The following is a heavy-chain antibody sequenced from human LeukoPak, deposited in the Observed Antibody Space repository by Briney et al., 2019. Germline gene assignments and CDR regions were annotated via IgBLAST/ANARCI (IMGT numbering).Heavy chain of an antibody. Sequence: PGGSLRLSCAASGFTFSSNWMTWVRQAPGKGLEWVASIRYDGDNKYYADSVRGRFTISRDDSRNTLYVQMNSLRVEDTAVYFCSKDRLDRTGYYFFDYWGQGTLVTVSS. J-gene: IGHJ4*02. D-gene: IGHD3-9*01. V-gene: IGHV3-30*02. CDR3: SKDRLDRTGYYFFDY. CDR2: IRYDGDNK. CDR1: GFTFSSNW.